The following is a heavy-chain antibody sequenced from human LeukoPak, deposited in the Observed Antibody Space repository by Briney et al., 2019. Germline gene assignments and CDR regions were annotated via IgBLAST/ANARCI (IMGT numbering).Heavy chain of an antibody. CDR1: GFTFTTYA. CDR2: VAVGGST. D-gene: IGHD6-13*01. CDR3: VRGYSSPDF. V-gene: IGHV3-23*01. Sequence: GGSLRLSCSASGFTFTTYAMSWVRQAPGRELEWLSSVAVGGSTYYTDSVRGRFTISGDNSKNTLSLQMNSLRADDTAIYYCVRGYSSPDFWGQGTLVTVSS. J-gene: IGHJ4*02.